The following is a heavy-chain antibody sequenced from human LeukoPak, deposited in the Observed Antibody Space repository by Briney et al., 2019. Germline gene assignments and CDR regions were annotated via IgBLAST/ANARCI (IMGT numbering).Heavy chain of an antibody. J-gene: IGHJ4*02. Sequence: ASVKVSFRASGYTFTSYAFSWVRQAPGQGLEWMGWINTYNGNTDYAQKLQGRVTMTTDTSTSTAYMELRSLRSDDTAMYYCARHSSHSHFDYWGQGTLVTVSS. D-gene: IGHD3-22*01. V-gene: IGHV1-18*01. CDR3: ARHSSHSHFDY. CDR1: GYTFTSYA. CDR2: INTYNGNT.